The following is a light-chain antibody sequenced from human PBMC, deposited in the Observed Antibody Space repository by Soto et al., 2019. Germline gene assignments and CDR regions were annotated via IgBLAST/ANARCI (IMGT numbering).Light chain of an antibody. Sequence: EIVLAQSPATLSLSPGERATLSCRASQSVSSYLAWYQQKPGQAPRLLIYDASNRATAIPARFSGSGSGTDFTLTISRLEPEDFAVYYCQQYGSSRRTFGQGTKVDI. CDR2: DAS. J-gene: IGKJ1*01. V-gene: IGKV3-20*01. CDR1: QSVSSY. CDR3: QQYGSSRRT.